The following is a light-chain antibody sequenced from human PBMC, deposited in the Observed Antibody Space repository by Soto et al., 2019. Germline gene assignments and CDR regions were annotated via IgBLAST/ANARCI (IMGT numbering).Light chain of an antibody. CDR2: GAS. Sequence: EIVMTQSPGTLSVSPGERATLSCRASQSVSGNLAWYQQRPGQAPRLLIYGASTRVAGIPARFSASGSVTEFTLTISSLQSEDFAIYYCQQYNDWLGAFGQGTKVEIK. V-gene: IGKV3-15*01. CDR3: QQYNDWLGA. CDR1: QSVSGN. J-gene: IGKJ1*01.